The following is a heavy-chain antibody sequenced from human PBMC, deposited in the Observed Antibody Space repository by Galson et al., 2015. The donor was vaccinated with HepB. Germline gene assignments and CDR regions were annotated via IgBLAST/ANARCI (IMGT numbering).Heavy chain of an antibody. CDR2: ISAYNGNT. D-gene: IGHD1-26*01. CDR3: AKRFAGATFGFDY. J-gene: IGHJ4*01. Sequence: SVKVSCKASGYTFTSYGISWVRQAPGQGLEWMGWISAYNGNTNYAQKLQGRFTISRDNFRNTLYLQMSSLRAEDTAIYYCAKRFAGATFGFDYWGHGTLVTVSA. CDR1: GYTFTSYG. V-gene: IGHV1-18*01.